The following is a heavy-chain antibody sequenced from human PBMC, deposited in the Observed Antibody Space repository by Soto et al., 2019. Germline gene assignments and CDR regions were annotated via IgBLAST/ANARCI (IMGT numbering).Heavy chain of an antibody. CDR1: GITFRSRA. V-gene: IGHV3-53*01. CDR2: IFSADNT. CDR3: AITGAGYYIV. Sequence: GGSLRLASVASGITFRSRAMSWVRQAPGKGLEWVSVIFSADNTHYADSVKGRFTISRDNSKNTVFLQMNSLRAEDTAVYYCAITGAGYYIVWGQGTPVTVSS. J-gene: IGHJ4*02. D-gene: IGHD3-3*01.